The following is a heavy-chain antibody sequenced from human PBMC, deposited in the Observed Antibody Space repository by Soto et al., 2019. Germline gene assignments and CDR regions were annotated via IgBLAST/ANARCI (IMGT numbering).Heavy chain of an antibody. CDR1: GFTFSSYA. D-gene: IGHD6-13*01. CDR2: ISYDGSNK. J-gene: IGHJ5*02. CDR3: ARDRGYSSSWYGSGWVDP. Sequence: QVQLVESGGGVVQPGRSLRLSCAASGFTFSSYAMHWVRQAPGKGLEWVAVISYDGSNKYYADSVKGRFTISKDNSKNTLYLKMNSLRAEDTAVYYCARDRGYSSSWYGSGWVDPWGQGTLVTVSS. V-gene: IGHV3-30-3*01.